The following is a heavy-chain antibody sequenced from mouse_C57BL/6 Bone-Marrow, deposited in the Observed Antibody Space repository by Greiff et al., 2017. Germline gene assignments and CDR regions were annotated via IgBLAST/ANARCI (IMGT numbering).Heavy chain of an antibody. D-gene: IGHD2-4*01. Sequence: EVQGVESGGGLVQPGESLKLSCESNEYEFPSHDMSWFRKTPEKRLELVAAINSEGGSTYYPDTMERRFIISRDNTKKTLYLQMSSLRSEDTALYYCARLSYDYEYFDVWGTGTTVTVSS. CDR2: INSEGGST. CDR1: EYEFPSHD. J-gene: IGHJ1*03. CDR3: ARLSYDYEYFDV. V-gene: IGHV5-2*01.